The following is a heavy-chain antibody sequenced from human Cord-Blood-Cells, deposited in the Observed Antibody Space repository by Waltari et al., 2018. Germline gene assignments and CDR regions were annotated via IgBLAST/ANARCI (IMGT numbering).Heavy chain of an antibody. CDR2: ISYDGSNK. J-gene: IGHJ3*02. CDR3: ARESGDAFDI. Sequence: QVQLVESGGGVVQPGRSLRLSCAASGFTFSRYALHWVRQAPGKGLEWVAVISYDGSNKYYADSVKGRFTISRDNSKNTLYLQMNSLRAEDTAVYYCARESGDAFDIWGQGTMVTVSS. V-gene: IGHV3-30*04. CDR1: GFTFSRYA. D-gene: IGHD7-27*01.